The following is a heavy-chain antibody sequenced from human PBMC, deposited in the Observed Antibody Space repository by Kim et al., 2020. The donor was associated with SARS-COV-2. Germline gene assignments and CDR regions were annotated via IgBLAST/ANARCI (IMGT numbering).Heavy chain of an antibody. J-gene: IGHJ4*02. V-gene: IGHV1-2*02. CDR3: ARDPSSSWPFDY. D-gene: IGHD6-13*01. Sequence: NYAQKFQGRVTMTRDTSISTAYMELSRLRSDDTAVYYCARDPSSSWPFDYWGQGTLVTVSS.